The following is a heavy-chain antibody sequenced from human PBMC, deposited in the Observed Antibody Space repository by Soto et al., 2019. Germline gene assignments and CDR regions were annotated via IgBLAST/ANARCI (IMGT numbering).Heavy chain of an antibody. CDR3: ASLEGWNGLAASSDPNWFDP. Sequence: GGSLRLSCAASGFTFSSYAMSWVRQAPGKGLEWVSAISGSGGSGRTKYGDSVKGRFTISRDNSKNTLYRQMNSLRAEDTAVYYCASLEGWNGLAASSDPNWFDPGGQGTLVTASS. CDR2: ISGSGGSGRT. D-gene: IGHD6-25*01. J-gene: IGHJ5*02. V-gene: IGHV3-23*01. CDR1: GFTFSSYA.